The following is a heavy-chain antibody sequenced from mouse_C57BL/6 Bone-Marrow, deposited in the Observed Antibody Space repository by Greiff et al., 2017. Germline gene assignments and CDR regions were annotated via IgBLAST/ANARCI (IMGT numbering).Heavy chain of an antibody. D-gene: IGHD1-1*01. Sequence: EVQLQQSGPELVKPGASVKMSCKASGYTFTSYVMHWVKQKPGQGLEWIGYIYPYTDGTKYNEKFKGKATLTSDKSSSTAYMELSSLTSEDSAVYYCARWRDYYGSSYYAMDYWGQGTSVTVSS. CDR2: IYPYTDGT. J-gene: IGHJ4*01. CDR3: ARWRDYYGSSYYAMDY. CDR1: GYTFTSYV. V-gene: IGHV1-14*01.